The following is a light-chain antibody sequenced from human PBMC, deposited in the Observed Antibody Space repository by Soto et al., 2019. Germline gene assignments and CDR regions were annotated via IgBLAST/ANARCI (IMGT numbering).Light chain of an antibody. CDR3: QQYGSYLWT. V-gene: IGKV3-20*01. CDR1: QSVSSSY. CDR2: GAS. Sequence: EGVLTQSPGTLSLSPGERSTLSFMASQSVSSSYLAWYQQKPGQAPRLLIYGASSRATDIPDRFSGSGSGTDFTLTISGLEPEDFAVYHCQQYGSYLWTFGQGTKVDIK. J-gene: IGKJ1*01.